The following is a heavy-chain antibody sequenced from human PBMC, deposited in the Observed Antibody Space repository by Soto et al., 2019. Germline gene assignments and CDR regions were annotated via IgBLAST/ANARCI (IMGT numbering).Heavy chain of an antibody. V-gene: IGHV4-4*02. CDR3: ERVGGAADYYYYGMDV. Sequence: SETLSLTCAVSGGSISSSNWWSWVRQPPGKGLEWIGEIYHSGSTHYNPSLKSRVTISVDKSKNQFSLKLSSVTAAATAVYYCERVGGAADYYYYGMDVWGQGTTVTVSS. D-gene: IGHD3-10*01. CDR2: IYHSGST. CDR1: GGSISSSNW. J-gene: IGHJ6*02.